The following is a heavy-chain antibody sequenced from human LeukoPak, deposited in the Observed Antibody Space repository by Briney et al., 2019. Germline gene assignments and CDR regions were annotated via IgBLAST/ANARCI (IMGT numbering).Heavy chain of an antibody. CDR2: ISWNSGSI. CDR1: GFTFDDYA. D-gene: IGHD3-9*01. V-gene: IGHV3-9*01. J-gene: IGHJ4*02. Sequence: GGSLRLSCAASGFTFDDYAMHWVRQAPGKGLEWVSGISWNSGSIGYADSVKGRFTISRDNAKNSLYLQMNSLRAEDTALYYCAKDQNYDILTGYSDYWGQGTLVTVSS. CDR3: AKDQNYDILTGYSDY.